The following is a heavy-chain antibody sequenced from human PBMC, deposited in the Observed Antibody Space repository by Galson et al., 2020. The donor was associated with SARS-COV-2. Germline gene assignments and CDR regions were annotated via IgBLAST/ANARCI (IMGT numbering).Heavy chain of an antibody. Sequence: GGSLRLSCAASGFTFSTYWMTWVRQPPGKGLVWVSRLSTDGRNTQYADSVKGRFTISRDNAKNTLTLQMNRRRAEDTAMYYCARGRRRDDSFDIWGQGTVVTVSS. CDR2: LSTDGRNT. V-gene: IGHV3-74*01. CDR3: ARGRRRDDSFDI. CDR1: GFTFSTYW. J-gene: IGHJ3*02.